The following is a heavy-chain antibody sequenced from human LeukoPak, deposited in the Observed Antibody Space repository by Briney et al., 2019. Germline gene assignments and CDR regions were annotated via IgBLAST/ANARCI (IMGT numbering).Heavy chain of an antibody. CDR2: ISYDGSNK. J-gene: IGHJ4*02. V-gene: IGHV3-30*04. CDR3: ARSGTYSSGCNY. D-gene: IGHD6-19*01. Sequence: GGSLRLSCAASGFTFSSYAMHWVRQAPGKGLEWVAVISYDGSNKYYADSVKGRFTISRDNSKNTLYLQMNSLRAEDTAVYYCARSGTYSSGCNYWGQGTLVTVSS. CDR1: GFTFSSYA.